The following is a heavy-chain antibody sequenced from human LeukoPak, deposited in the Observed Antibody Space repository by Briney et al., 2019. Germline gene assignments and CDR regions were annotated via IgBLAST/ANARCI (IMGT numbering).Heavy chain of an antibody. V-gene: IGHV4-59*11. Sequence: SETLSLTCTVSGGSISSHYWSWIRQPPGKGLEWIGYIYYSGSTNYNPSLKSRVTISVDTSKNQFSLKLSSVTAADTAVYYCPRVSIKPYSKFDYWGQGTLVTVSS. CDR2: IYYSGST. CDR3: PRVSIKPYSKFDY. D-gene: IGHD4-11*01. J-gene: IGHJ4*02. CDR1: GGSISSHY.